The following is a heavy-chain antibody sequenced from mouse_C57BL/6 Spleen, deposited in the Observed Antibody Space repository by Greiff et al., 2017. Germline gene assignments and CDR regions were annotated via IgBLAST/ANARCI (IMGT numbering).Heavy chain of an antibody. Sequence: VHLVESGEGLVKPGGSLKLSCAASGFTFSSYAMSWVRQTPEKRLEWVAYISSGGDYIYYADTVKGRFTISRDNARNTLYLQMSSLKSEDTAMYYCTRAYGSSYFDYWGQGTTLTVSS. V-gene: IGHV5-9-1*02. CDR2: ISSGGDYI. CDR3: TRAYGSSYFDY. D-gene: IGHD1-1*01. CDR1: GFTFSSYA. J-gene: IGHJ2*01.